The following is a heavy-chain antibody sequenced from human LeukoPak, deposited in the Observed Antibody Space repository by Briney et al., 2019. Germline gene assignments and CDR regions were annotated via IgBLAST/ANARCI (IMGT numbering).Heavy chain of an antibody. CDR2: INHSGST. V-gene: IGHV4-34*01. D-gene: IGHD3-10*01. Sequence: SETLSLTCAIYGGSFSDYYWSWIRQPPGKGLEWIGEINHSGSTNYNPSLTSRVTMSVDTSKNQFSLKLSSVTAADTAVYYCARHKALYYYGSGSSFDYWGQGTLVTVSS. CDR3: ARHKALYYYGSGSSFDY. CDR1: GGSFSDYY. J-gene: IGHJ4*02.